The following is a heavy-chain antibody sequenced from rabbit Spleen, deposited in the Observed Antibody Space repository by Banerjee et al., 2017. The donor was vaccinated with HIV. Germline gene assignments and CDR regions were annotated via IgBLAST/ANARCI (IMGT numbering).Heavy chain of an antibody. CDR1: GVSFSGSSY. CDR2: IEGGSSGFT. J-gene: IGHJ4*01. V-gene: IGHV1S40*01. CDR3: ARDDSGGNDGNFSFDL. D-gene: IGHD4-1*01. Sequence: QSLEESGGDLVKPGASLTLTCIASGVSFSGSSYMCWVRQAPGKGLEWIACIEGGSSGFTYFASWAKGRFTISKTSSTTVTLQMTSLTAADTATYFCARDDSGGNDGNFSFDLWGPGTLVTVS.